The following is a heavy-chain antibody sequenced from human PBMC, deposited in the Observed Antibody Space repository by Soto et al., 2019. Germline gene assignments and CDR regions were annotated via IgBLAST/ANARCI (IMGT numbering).Heavy chain of an antibody. Sequence: GGSLRLSCAASGFTFSSYWMSWVRQAPGKGLVWVSRMFTGVSTTYYADSVKGRFTISRDNAKSTLYLQMNSLSDEDTAVYYCVRGNTGYGNFDSWGQGTLVTVSS. CDR3: VRGNTGYGNFDS. D-gene: IGHD5-12*01. J-gene: IGHJ4*02. V-gene: IGHV3-74*01. CDR2: MFTGVSTT. CDR1: GFTFSSYW.